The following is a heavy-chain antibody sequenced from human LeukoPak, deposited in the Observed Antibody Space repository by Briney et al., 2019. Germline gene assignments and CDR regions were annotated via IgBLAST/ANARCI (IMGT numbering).Heavy chain of an antibody. CDR1: GFILSGYG. Sequence: GRSLRLSCAASGFILSGYGMHWVRQAPGKGLEWVAVISYDGSNKYYADSVKGRFTISRDNSRNTLYLQMNSLRAGDTAVYYCAKDYYGSGGQGTLVTVSS. V-gene: IGHV3-30*18. CDR3: AKDYYGS. CDR2: ISYDGSNK. D-gene: IGHD3-10*01. J-gene: IGHJ4*02.